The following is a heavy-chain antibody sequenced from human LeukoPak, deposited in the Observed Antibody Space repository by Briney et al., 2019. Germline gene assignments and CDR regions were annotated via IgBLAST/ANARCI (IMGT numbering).Heavy chain of an antibody. J-gene: IGHJ3*02. D-gene: IGHD3-22*01. CDR3: ARRLYYYDSSGYSNAFDI. Sequence: GASLKISCKGSGYRFTSYWIGWVRQMPGKGLEWMGIIYPGDSDTRYSPSFQGQVTISADKSISTAYLQWSSLKASDTAMYYCARRLYYYDSSGYSNAFDIWGQGTMVTVSS. V-gene: IGHV5-51*01. CDR2: IYPGDSDT. CDR1: GYRFTSYW.